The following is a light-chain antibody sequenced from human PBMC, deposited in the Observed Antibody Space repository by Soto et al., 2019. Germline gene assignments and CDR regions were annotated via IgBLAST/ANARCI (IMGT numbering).Light chain of an antibody. CDR1: SSDVGGYDY. V-gene: IGLV2-11*01. Sequence: QSALTQPRSVSGSPGQSVTISCTGTSSDVGGYDYVSWYQQHPGKAPKLMIYDVTKRPSGVPDRFSGSKSGNTASLTISGLQAEDEADYYCCSYAGSANVFGGGTKLTVL. J-gene: IGLJ2*01. CDR3: CSYAGSANV. CDR2: DVT.